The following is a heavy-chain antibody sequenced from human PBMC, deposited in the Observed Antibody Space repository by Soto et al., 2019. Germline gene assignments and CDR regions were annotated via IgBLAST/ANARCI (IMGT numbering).Heavy chain of an antibody. J-gene: IGHJ4*02. D-gene: IGHD1-26*01. CDR1: GGSISSYY. Sequence: QVQLQESGPGLVKPSETLSLTCTVSGGSISSYYWSWIRQPPGKGLEWIGYIYYSGSTNYNPSLRGRVTISVDTSKNEFSLKLSSVTAGDTAVYYCARRWGPTFDFWGQGTLVTVSS. CDR2: IYYSGST. V-gene: IGHV4-59*01. CDR3: ARRWGPTFDF.